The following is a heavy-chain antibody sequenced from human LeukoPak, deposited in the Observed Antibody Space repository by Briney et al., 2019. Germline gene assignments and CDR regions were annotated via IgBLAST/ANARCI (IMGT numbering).Heavy chain of an antibody. Sequence: APVKVSCKASGGTFGSYAISWVRQAPGQGLEWMGGIIPIFGTANYAQKFQGRVTITTDESTSTAYMELSSLRSEDTAVYYCARLYCSSTSCHNWFDPWGQGTLVTVSS. J-gene: IGHJ5*02. V-gene: IGHV1-69*05. D-gene: IGHD2-2*01. CDR1: GGTFGSYA. CDR3: ARLYCSSTSCHNWFDP. CDR2: IIPIFGTA.